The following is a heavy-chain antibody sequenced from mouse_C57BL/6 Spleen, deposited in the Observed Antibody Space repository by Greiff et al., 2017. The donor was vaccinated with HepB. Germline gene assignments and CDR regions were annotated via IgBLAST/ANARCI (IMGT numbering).Heavy chain of an antibody. Sequence: VQLQQPGTALVKPGASVKLSCKASGYPFTSYWMHWVKQRPGQGLEWIGNINPSNGGTNYNEKLKSKATLTVDKSSSTAYMQLSSLTSEDSAVYYCARSSIFGDYFDYWGQGTTLTVSS. V-gene: IGHV1-53*01. J-gene: IGHJ2*01. CDR3: ARSSIFGDYFDY. CDR2: INPSNGGT. CDR1: GYPFTSYW.